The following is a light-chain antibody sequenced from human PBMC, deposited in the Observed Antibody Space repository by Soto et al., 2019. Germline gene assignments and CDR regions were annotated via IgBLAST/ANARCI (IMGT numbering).Light chain of an antibody. CDR2: GAS. CDR3: QQYGSSSWT. CDR1: QSVSSSY. Sequence: EIVLTQSPGTLSLSPGERATLSCRASQSVSSSYLAWNQQKPSQDPRLLIYGASSRATGIQDRFSGSGSGTDFTLTISRLEPEDFAVYYCQQYGSSSWTFGQGTKV. V-gene: IGKV3-20*01. J-gene: IGKJ1*01.